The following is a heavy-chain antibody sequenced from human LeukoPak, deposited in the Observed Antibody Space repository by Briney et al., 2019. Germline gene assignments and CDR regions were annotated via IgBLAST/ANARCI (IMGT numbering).Heavy chain of an antibody. CDR2: IKQDGSEK. D-gene: IGHD1-20*01. V-gene: IGHV3-7*05. Sequence: GGSLRLSCAASGFTFSSYAMSWVRQGPGRGLEWVAHIKQDGSEKYYVDSVKGRFTISRDNAKNSLYLQMNSLRAEDTAVYYCATSNWNHYDHWGQGTLVTVSS. J-gene: IGHJ4*02. CDR3: ATSNWNHYDH. CDR1: GFTFSSYA.